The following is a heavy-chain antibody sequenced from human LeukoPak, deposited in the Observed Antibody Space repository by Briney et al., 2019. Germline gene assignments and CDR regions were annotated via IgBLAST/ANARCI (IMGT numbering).Heavy chain of an antibody. CDR2: IYHGDSDT. Sequence: GESLKISCKGSGYSFTSYWIGWVRQMPGKGLEWMGIIYHGDSDTRYSPSFQGQVTISADKSISTAYLQWSSLKASDTAMYYCARHGDSSGYYPRTWGQGTLVTVSS. V-gene: IGHV5-51*01. D-gene: IGHD3-22*01. CDR1: GYSFTSYW. CDR3: ARHGDSSGYYPRT. J-gene: IGHJ5*02.